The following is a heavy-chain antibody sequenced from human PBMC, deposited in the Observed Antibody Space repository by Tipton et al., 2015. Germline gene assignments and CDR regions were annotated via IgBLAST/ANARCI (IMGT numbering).Heavy chain of an antibody. CDR3: AREGAPVGMDV. D-gene: IGHD2-2*01. CDR2: ISASGSGT. J-gene: IGHJ6*02. Sequence: GSLRLSCAASGFTFSSYAMSWVRQAPGKGLEWVSAISASGSGTYYTDSLKGRFTISRDNARNSLFLEMNSLRGEDTAVYYCAREGAPVGMDVWGQGTTVTVSS. CDR1: GFTFSSYA. V-gene: IGHV3-23*01.